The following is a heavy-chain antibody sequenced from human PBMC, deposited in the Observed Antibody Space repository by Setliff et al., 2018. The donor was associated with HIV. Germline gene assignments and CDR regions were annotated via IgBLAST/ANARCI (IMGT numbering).Heavy chain of an antibody. J-gene: IGHJ5*02. Sequence: PSETLSLTCTVSGDSINTHYWSWIRQPPGKGLEWIGCISHSGNTNFNPSLNSRVTISLDTYKNQFSLRLTSLTAADTATYYCARSTVGAGASFPWGRGILVTVSS. D-gene: IGHD1-26*01. V-gene: IGHV4-59*11. CDR3: ARSTVGAGASFP. CDR1: GDSINTHY. CDR2: ISHSGNT.